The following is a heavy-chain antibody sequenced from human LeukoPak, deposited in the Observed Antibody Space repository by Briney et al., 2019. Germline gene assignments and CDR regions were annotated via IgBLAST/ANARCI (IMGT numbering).Heavy chain of an antibody. J-gene: IGHJ4*02. Sequence: SETLSLTCAAYGGSFSGYYWSWIRQPPGKGLEWIGEINHSGSTNYKPSLMSRVTVSVDTSKNQFSLKLSSVTAADTAVYYCAAADPGRYFDYWGQGTLVTVSS. CDR1: GGSFSGYY. D-gene: IGHD6-13*01. CDR2: INHSGST. V-gene: IGHV4-34*01. CDR3: AAADPGRYFDY.